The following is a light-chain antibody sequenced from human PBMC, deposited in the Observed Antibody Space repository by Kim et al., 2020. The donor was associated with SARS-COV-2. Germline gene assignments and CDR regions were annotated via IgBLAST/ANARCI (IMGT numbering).Light chain of an antibody. V-gene: IGLV3-21*04. CDR2: YDS. Sequence: APGKTARITCGENNIGSKSVHWYQQKPGQAPVLVIFYDSDRPSGIPERFSGSNSGNTATLTISRVEAGDEADYYCQVWDSSSDHVVLGGGTQLTVL. CDR1: NIGSKS. J-gene: IGLJ2*01. CDR3: QVWDSSSDHVV.